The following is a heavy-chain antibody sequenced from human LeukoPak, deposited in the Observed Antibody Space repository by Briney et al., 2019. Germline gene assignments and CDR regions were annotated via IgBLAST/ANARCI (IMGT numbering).Heavy chain of an antibody. CDR3: ARHTEARPLDY. V-gene: IGHV4-4*09. CDR1: GGSISSYY. CDR2: IYTSGST. Sequence: SETLSLTCTVSGGSISSYYWSWLRQPPGKGLEWIGYIYTSGSTNYNPSLKSRVTISVDTSKIQFSLKLSSVTAADTAVYYCARHTEARPLDYWGQGTLVTVSS. J-gene: IGHJ4*02. D-gene: IGHD6-6*01.